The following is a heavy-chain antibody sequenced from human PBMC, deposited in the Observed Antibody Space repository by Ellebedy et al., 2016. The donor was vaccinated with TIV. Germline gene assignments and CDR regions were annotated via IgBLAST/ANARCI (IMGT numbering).Heavy chain of an antibody. Sequence: GESLKISCAASGFTFSDYYMSWIRQAPGKGLEWVSYISSSSSYTNYADSVKGRFTISRDNAKNSLYLQMNSLRAEDTAVYYCARDQGWAVPGSTRFDYWGQGTLVTVSS. CDR2: ISSSSSYT. V-gene: IGHV3-11*06. CDR1: GFTFSDYY. CDR3: ARDQGWAVPGSTRFDY. D-gene: IGHD6-19*01. J-gene: IGHJ4*02.